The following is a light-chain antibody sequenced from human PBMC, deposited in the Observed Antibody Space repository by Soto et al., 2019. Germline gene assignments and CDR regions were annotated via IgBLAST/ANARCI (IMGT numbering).Light chain of an antibody. CDR2: GAS. CDR1: QSVSSSY. Sequence: EIVLTQSPGTLSLSPGERATLSCRASQSVSSSYLAWYQQKPGQAPRLLIYGASSRATGIPDRFSGSGSGTDFTLTISRLEPEDFAVYYCQQHRSTFGQGTKLEIK. J-gene: IGKJ2*01. CDR3: QQHRST. V-gene: IGKV3-20*01.